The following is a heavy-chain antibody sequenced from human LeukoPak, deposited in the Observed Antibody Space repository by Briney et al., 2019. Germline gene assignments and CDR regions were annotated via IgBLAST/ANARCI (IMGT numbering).Heavy chain of an antibody. CDR3: APLDSNGTFDY. D-gene: IGHD5-18*01. CDR1: GGSSSSYY. Sequence: PSETRSLTCTVAGGSSSSYYWCWIRQPPGEGVGWIGYIYYSGSTNYNPSLKSRVTISVDTSKNQLSLKLSSVSAADTPVYYCAPLDSNGTFDYSGQGKLVTVSS. J-gene: IGHJ4*02. V-gene: IGHV4-59*08. CDR2: IYYSGST.